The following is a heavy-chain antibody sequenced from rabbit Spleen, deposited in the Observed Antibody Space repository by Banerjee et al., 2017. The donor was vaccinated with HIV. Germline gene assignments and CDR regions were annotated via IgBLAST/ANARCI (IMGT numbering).Heavy chain of an antibody. V-gene: IGHV1S40*01. Sequence: QSLEESGGDLVKPGASLTLTCTASGVSFSSNHYMCWVRQAPGKGLEWIACIDTSDGDTDYANWPKGRFTISKTSSTTVTLQMTSLTVADTATYFCARDTGSSFSSYGMDLWGPGTLVTVS. D-gene: IGHD8-1*01. CDR3: ARDTGSSFSSYGMDL. CDR1: GVSFSSNHY. CDR2: IDTSDGDT. J-gene: IGHJ6*01.